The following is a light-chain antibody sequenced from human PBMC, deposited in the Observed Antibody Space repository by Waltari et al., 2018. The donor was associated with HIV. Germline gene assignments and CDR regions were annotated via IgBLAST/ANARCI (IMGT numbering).Light chain of an antibody. J-gene: IGLJ2*01. CDR3: QVWDIVSDHVI. Sequence: SYVLTQPPSVSVAPGQTARITCAGSNIGGKSVHWHQQKPGQAPVLVVYDDSARPSGIPERFSGSNSGNTATLTISRVEAGDEADYYCQVWDIVSDHVIFGGGTKLTVL. CDR1: NIGGKS. V-gene: IGLV3-21*02. CDR2: DDS.